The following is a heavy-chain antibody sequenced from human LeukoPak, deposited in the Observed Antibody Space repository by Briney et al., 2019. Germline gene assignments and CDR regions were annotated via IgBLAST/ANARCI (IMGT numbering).Heavy chain of an antibody. CDR2: MNPNSGNT. Sequence: ASVKVSCKASGYTFTSYDINWVRQATGQGLEWMGWMNPNSGNTGYAQKFQGRVTITRNTSISTAYMELSSLRSEDTAVYYCASLGAGGYSYGLRGEYDASDIWGQGTMVTVSS. CDR1: GYTFTSYD. CDR3: ASLGAGGYSYGLRGEYDASDI. J-gene: IGHJ3*02. V-gene: IGHV1-8*03. D-gene: IGHD5-18*01.